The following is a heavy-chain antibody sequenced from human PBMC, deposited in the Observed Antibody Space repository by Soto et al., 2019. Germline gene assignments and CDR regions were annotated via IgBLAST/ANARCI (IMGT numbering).Heavy chain of an antibody. V-gene: IGHV1-3*01. CDR2: INAGNGNT. CDR3: ARGYCSGGSCYACDY. J-gene: IGHJ4*02. CDR1: GYTFTSYA. Sequence: ASVKVSCKASGYTFTSYAMHWVRQAPGQRLEWMGWINAGNGNTKYSQKFQGRVTITRDTSASTAYMELSSLRSEDTAVYYCARGYCSGGSCYACDYWGQGTLVTVSS. D-gene: IGHD2-15*01.